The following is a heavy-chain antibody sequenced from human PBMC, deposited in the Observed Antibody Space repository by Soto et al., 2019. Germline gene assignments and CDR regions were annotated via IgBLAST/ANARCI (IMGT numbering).Heavy chain of an antibody. D-gene: IGHD5-12*01. CDR2: IYRTGST. Sequence: PSETLSLTCTVSGGSIDSGDYYWTWVRQPPGQGLEWIGEIYRTGSTNYNPSLKSRVTISLEKSENQFSLKVTSLTAADTAVYYCASRDPGNSVDYWGQGTLVTVSS. V-gene: IGHV4-4*02. J-gene: IGHJ4*02. CDR3: ASRDPGNSVDY. CDR1: GGSIDSGDY.